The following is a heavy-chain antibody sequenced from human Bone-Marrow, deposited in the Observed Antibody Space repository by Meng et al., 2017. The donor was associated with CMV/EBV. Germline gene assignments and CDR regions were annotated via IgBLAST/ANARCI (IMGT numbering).Heavy chain of an antibody. Sequence: LRLSCTVSGGSISSGGYYWSWIRQHPGKGLEWIGYIYYSGSTYYNPSLKSRVTISVDTSKNQFSLKLSSVTAADTAVYYCARARFDSSGFFSVNDAFDIWGQGTMVTVSS. CDR3: ARARFDSSGFFSVNDAFDI. CDR1: GGSISSGGYY. D-gene: IGHD3-22*01. CDR2: IYYSGST. J-gene: IGHJ3*02. V-gene: IGHV4-31*03.